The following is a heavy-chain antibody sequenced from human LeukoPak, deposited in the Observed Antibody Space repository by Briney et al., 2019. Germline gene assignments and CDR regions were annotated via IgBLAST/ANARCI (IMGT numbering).Heavy chain of an antibody. CDR3: ARDSAIAVAYYYYYMDV. CDR2: IYTSGTT. Sequence: SETLSLTCAVSGGSISSYYWSWIRQPAGKGLEWIGRIYTSGTTNYNPSLKGRVTMSLDTSKNQFSLKLSSVTAADTAVYYCARDSAIAVAYYYYYMDVWGKGTTVTVSS. V-gene: IGHV4-4*07. J-gene: IGHJ6*03. CDR1: GGSISSYY. D-gene: IGHD6-19*01.